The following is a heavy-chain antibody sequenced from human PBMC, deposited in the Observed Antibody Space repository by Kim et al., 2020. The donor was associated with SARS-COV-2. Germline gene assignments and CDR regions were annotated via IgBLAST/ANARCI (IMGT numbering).Heavy chain of an antibody. V-gene: IGHV3-21*01. Sequence: YYADSVRGRFTIARDNAKNSLYLQMTSLRDEDTAVYYCAREYYDSSGPDYWGQGTLVTVSS. J-gene: IGHJ4*02. D-gene: IGHD3-22*01. CDR3: AREYYDSSGPDY.